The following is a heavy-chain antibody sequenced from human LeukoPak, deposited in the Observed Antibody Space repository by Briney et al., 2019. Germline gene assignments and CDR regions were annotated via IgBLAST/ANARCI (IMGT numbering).Heavy chain of an antibody. CDR1: XFTFSSYS. CDR3: ARARFYYYDSSGYYYYYGMDV. CDR2: ISSSSSYI. V-gene: IGHV3-21*01. J-gene: IGHJ6*01. D-gene: IGHD3-22*01. Sequence: PGGSLSLSCAASXFTFSSYSMKWVRQAPGKRLDWVSSISSSSSYIYYADSVKGRFTISRDNATNSLSLQMNSLRAEDTAVYCCARARFYYYDSSGYYYYYGMDVWGQGTTVTVSS.